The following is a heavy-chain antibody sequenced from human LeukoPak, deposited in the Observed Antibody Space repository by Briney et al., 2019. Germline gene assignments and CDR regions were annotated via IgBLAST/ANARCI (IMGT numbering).Heavy chain of an antibody. D-gene: IGHD2-15*01. CDR3: ARGHCSGGSCHRQSNWFDP. CDR2: INHSGST. J-gene: IGHJ5*02. V-gene: IGHV4-34*01. Sequence: SETLSLTCTVSGGSISSYYWSWIRQPPGKGLEWIGEINHSGSTNYNPSLKSRVTISVDTSKYQFSLKLSSVTAADTAVYYCARGHCSGGSCHRQSNWFDPWGQGTLVTVSS. CDR1: GGSISSYY.